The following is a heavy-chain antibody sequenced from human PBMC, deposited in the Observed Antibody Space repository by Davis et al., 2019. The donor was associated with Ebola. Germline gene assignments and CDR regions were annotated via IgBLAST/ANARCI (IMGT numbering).Heavy chain of an antibody. CDR3: AGWGKVSNH. CDR2: IWYDGSNK. D-gene: IGHD2-8*02. Sequence: GESLKISCAASGFTFSGSAMHWVRQAPGKGLEWVAVIWYDGSNKYYADSVKGRFTISRDNAKNSLYLQMNSLRAEDTAVYHCAGWGKVSNHWGQGTLVTVSS. V-gene: IGHV3-33*03. J-gene: IGHJ5*02. CDR1: GFTFSGSA.